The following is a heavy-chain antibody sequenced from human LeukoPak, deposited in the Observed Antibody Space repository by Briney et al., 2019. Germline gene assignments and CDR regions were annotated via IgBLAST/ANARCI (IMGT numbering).Heavy chain of an antibody. CDR3: ARGRDGSQSPIDD. D-gene: IGHD5-24*01. V-gene: IGHV3-21*01. CDR2: ISSSSSYI. CDR1: GFTFSSYW. J-gene: IGHJ4*02. Sequence: GGSLRLSCEASGFTFSSYWMSWVRQAPGKGLEWVSSISSSSSYIYYADSVRGRFTISRDNAKNSLYLQMNSLRAEDTAVYYCARGRDGSQSPIDDWGQGTLVTVSS.